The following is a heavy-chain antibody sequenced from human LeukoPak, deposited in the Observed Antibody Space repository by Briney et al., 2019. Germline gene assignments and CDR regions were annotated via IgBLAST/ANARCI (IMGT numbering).Heavy chain of an antibody. CDR2: ISSSGSTI. Sequence: PGGSLRLSCAASGFTFSDYYMSWIRQAPGKGLEWVSYISSSGSTIYYADSVKGRFIISRDNAKNSLYLQMNSLRAEDTAVYYCARHLRAAAGTWWFDPWGQGTLVTVSS. V-gene: IGHV3-11*01. D-gene: IGHD6-13*01. J-gene: IGHJ5*02. CDR1: GFTFSDYY. CDR3: ARHLRAAAGTWWFDP.